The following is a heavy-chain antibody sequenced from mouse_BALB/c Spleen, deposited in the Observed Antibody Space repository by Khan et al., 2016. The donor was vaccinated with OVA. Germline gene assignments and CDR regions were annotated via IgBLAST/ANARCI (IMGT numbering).Heavy chain of an antibody. CDR3: ARNSYMYDFTY. CDR1: GFSLNTYG. Sequence: QVQLKESGPGLVQPSQSLSITCTVSGFSLNTYGKHWIRQSQGKGLEWLGVIRSGGSTDYNGAFISRLNITKDNSKSQVFFKLSSLQADDTAIYXCARNSYMYDFTYWGQGTLVTVSA. CDR2: IRSGGST. D-gene: IGHD2-14*01. V-gene: IGHV2-2*01. J-gene: IGHJ3*01.